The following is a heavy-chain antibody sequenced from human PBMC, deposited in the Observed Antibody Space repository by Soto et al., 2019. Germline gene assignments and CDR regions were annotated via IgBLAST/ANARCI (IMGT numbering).Heavy chain of an antibody. CDR3: ASTRIAVAGTVSED. Sequence: QVQLVQSGAEVKKPGSSVKVSCKASGGTFSSYTISWVRQAPGQGLEWMGRIIPSLGIANYAQKFQGRVTITADKSTSTAYMELSSLRSEDTAVYYCASTRIAVAGTVSEDWGQGTLVTVSS. V-gene: IGHV1-69*02. D-gene: IGHD6-19*01. CDR2: IIPSLGIA. CDR1: GGTFSSYT. J-gene: IGHJ4*02.